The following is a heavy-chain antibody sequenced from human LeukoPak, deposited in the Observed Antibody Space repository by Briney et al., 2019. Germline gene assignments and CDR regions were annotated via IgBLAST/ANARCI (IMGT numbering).Heavy chain of an antibody. CDR3: ERGWGGHGRSWGALDF. Sequence: SGGSLRLSCAASGFNFKNYDFHWVRQAAGKRLEWVSGIGTVTDTFYLDSVEGRFTISRENAKNSFYLQMNGLRAGDAAVDYCERGWGGHGRSWGALDFWGQGILVTVSS. CDR2: IGTVTDT. J-gene: IGHJ4*02. D-gene: IGHD3-16*01. CDR1: GFNFKNYD. V-gene: IGHV3-13*01.